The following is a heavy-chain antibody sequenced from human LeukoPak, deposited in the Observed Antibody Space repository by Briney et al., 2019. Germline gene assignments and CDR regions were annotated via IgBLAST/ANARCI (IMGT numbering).Heavy chain of an antibody. J-gene: IGHJ6*03. D-gene: IGHD3-3*01. Sequence: PSETLSLTCAVYGGSFSGYYWSWIRQPPGKGLEWIGEINHSGSTNYNPSLKSRVTISVDTSKNQFSLKLSSVTAADTAVYYCARVSQRILEWFYYYYYMDVWGKGTTVTVSS. CDR3: ARVSQRILEWFYYYYYMDV. CDR2: INHSGST. CDR1: GGSFSGYY. V-gene: IGHV4-34*01.